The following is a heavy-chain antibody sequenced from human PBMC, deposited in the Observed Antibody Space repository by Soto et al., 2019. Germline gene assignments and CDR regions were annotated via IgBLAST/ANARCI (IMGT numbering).Heavy chain of an antibody. V-gene: IGHV4-61*01. CDR3: ARGATVTQYDY. D-gene: IGHD4-17*01. Sequence: SETLSLTCTVSGVSVSGGSFYWAWIRQPPGKGLEWIGFISYSGTTNYNPSLKSRVTISVDTSRRQISLMVSSLTAADTALYYCARGATVTQYDYWGQGTLVT. J-gene: IGHJ4*02. CDR1: GVSVSGGSFY. CDR2: ISYSGTT.